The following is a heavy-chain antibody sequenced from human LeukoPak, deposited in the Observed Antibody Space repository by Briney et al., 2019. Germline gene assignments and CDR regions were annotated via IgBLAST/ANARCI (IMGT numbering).Heavy chain of an antibody. CDR1: GYTFTGHY. D-gene: IGHD3-22*01. CDR3: AATASLDSYDRSGYHY. Sequence: ASVKVSCKASGYTFTGHYVHWVRQAPGQGLEWMGWINLNNGSTNFAQNFQDRVTMTRDTSIGAAHMELSRLRFDDTAVYYCAATASLDSYDRSGYHYWGQRTLCTVFS. V-gene: IGHV1-2*02. CDR2: INLNNGST. J-gene: IGHJ4*02.